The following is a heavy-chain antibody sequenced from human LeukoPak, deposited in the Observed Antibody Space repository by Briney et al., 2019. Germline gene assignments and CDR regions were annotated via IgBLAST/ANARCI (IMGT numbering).Heavy chain of an antibody. CDR3: ARSEVRGAAARLAEALGY. V-gene: IGHV1-2*02. CDR1: GYTFTGYY. CDR2: INPNSGGT. Sequence: ASVKVSCKASGYTFTGYYMHWVRQAPGQGLEWMGWINPNSGGTNYAQKFQGRVTMTRDTSISTAYMELSRLRSEDTAVYYCARSEVRGAAARLAEALGYWGQGTLVTVSS. D-gene: IGHD3-10*01. J-gene: IGHJ4*02.